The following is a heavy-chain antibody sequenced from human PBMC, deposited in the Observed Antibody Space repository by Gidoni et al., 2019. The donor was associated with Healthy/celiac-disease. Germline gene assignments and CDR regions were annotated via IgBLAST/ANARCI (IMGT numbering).Heavy chain of an antibody. CDR3: ARGRITGYCSGGSCYSSRNPVDY. CDR1: GGSFSGSY. CDR2: ITHRDST. Sequence: QVQLQQWGAGLLKTSETLSLTCAVYGGSFSGSYCSWIRQPPGKGLEWIGEITHRDSTNYNPSLKSRVTISVDTSKNQFSLKLSSVTAADTAVYYCARGRITGYCSGGSCYSSRNPVDYWGQGTLVTVSA. D-gene: IGHD2-15*01. V-gene: IGHV4-34*01. J-gene: IGHJ4*02.